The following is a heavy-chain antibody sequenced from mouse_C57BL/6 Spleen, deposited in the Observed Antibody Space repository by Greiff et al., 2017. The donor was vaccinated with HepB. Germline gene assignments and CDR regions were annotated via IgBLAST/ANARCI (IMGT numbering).Heavy chain of an antibody. D-gene: IGHD1-1*01. CDR1: GFTFSDYY. J-gene: IGHJ4*01. V-gene: IGHV5-16*01. CDR2: INYDGSST. CDR3: AREDASSHVCALDY. Sequence: EVKLEESEGGLLQPGSSMKLSCTASGFTFSDYYMAWVRQVPEKGLEWVANINYDGSSTYYMDSLKSRFIITRDNAKNILYLQMSSLKSEDTATYYCAREDASSHVCALDYWGQVSSVPVSS.